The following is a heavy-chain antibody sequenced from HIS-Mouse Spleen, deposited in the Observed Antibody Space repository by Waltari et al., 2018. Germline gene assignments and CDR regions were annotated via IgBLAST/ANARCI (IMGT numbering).Heavy chain of an antibody. CDR2: IYYTGST. CDR1: GGSIRSSSYS. J-gene: IGHJ2*01. V-gene: IGHV4-39*07. D-gene: IGHD6-13*01. CDR3: AREIPYSSSWYDWYFDL. Sequence: QLQLQESGPGLVTPSETLSLTSTVSGGSIRSSSYSWGWIRQPPGKGLEWIGGIYYTGSTYYNPSLKSRVTISVDTSKNQFSLKLSSVTAADTAVYYCAREIPYSSSWYDWYFDLWGRGTLVTVSS.